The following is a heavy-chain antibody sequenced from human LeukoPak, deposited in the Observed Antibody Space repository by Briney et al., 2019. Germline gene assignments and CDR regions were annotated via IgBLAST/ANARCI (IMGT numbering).Heavy chain of an antibody. Sequence: GGSLRLSCAASGFTFTSYSMNWVRQAPGKGLEWVSCINDRGTTTYYADSVKGRFTISRDNAKNSLYLQMNSLRAEDTAVYYCAVSFDFWGQGTLVTVSS. V-gene: IGHV3-48*01. CDR1: GFTFTSYS. J-gene: IGHJ4*02. CDR3: AVSFDF. CDR2: INDRGTTT.